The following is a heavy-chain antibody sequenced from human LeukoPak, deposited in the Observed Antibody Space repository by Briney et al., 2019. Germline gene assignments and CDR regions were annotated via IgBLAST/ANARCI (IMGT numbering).Heavy chain of an antibody. V-gene: IGHV3-48*04. D-gene: IGHD7-27*01. CDR3: ARDNNWGFNF. Sequence: GGSLRLSCDGSDFNFSSYTMNWVRQAPGKGLEWVSNIRGSGSGSGSGMYYADSVKGRFTISRDNAKNSLYLQMSSLRAEDTAFYYCARDNNWGFNFWGQGALVTVSS. CDR1: DFNFSSYT. CDR2: IRGSGSGSGSGM. J-gene: IGHJ4*02.